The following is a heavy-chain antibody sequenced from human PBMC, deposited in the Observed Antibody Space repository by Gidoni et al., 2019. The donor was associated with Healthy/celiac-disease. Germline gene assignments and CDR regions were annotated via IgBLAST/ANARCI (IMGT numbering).Heavy chain of an antibody. J-gene: IGHJ5*02. CDR1: GGSISKGSYY. CDR3: ARSIIMSTFGRVIPRDWFDP. CDR2: IYTSGST. Sequence: QVQLQASGPGMVKPSQTLSLTCTVSGGSISKGSYYGSWIRQPSGKGLEWIGRIYTSGSTNYHPSLKSRVPMSVDTSKHQFSLKLSSVTAADTAVYYCARSIIMSTFGRVIPRDWFDPWGQGTLVTVSS. V-gene: IGHV4-61*02. D-gene: IGHD3-16*02.